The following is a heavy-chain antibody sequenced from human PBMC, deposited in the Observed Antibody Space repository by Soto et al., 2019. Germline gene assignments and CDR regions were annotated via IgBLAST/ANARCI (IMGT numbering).Heavy chain of an antibody. CDR2: ISAYNGNT. CDR3: ARDQITTNYYYYYGMDV. Sequence: QVQLVQSGAEVKKPGASVKVSCKASGYTFTSYGISWVRQAPGQGLEWMGWISAYNGNTNYAQELQGRVTMTTDTSTSTAYMELRSLRSDDTAVYYCARDQITTNYYYYYGMDVWGQGTTVTVSS. CDR1: GYTFTSYG. V-gene: IGHV1-18*04. J-gene: IGHJ6*02. D-gene: IGHD4-4*01.